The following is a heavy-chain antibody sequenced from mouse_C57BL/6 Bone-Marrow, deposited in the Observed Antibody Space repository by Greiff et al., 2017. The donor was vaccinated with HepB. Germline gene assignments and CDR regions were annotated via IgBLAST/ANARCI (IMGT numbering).Heavy chain of an antibody. Sequence: EVQLQQSGPGMVKPSQSLSLTCTVTGYSITSGYDWHWIRHFPGNKLEWMGYISYSGSTNYNPSLKSRISITHDTSKNHFFLKLNSVTTEDTATYYCARGAQATLDYWGQGTTLTVSS. CDR3: ARGAQATLDY. CDR2: ISYSGST. D-gene: IGHD3-2*02. J-gene: IGHJ2*01. CDR1: GYSITSGYD. V-gene: IGHV3-1*01.